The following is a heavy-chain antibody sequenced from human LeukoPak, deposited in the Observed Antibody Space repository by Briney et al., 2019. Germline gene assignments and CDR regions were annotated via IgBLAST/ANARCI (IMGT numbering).Heavy chain of an antibody. D-gene: IGHD4-17*01. Sequence: ASVKVSCKSSGYTFTGYYMHWVRQAPGQGLEWMGWINPNTGVTNYAQKFQGRVTLTRDTSIITAYMELTRLRSDDTAVYYCARDRTTVTTGYYGMDVWGQGTTVTVSS. V-gene: IGHV1-2*02. J-gene: IGHJ6*02. CDR1: GYTFTGYY. CDR2: INPNTGVT. CDR3: ARDRTTVTTGYYGMDV.